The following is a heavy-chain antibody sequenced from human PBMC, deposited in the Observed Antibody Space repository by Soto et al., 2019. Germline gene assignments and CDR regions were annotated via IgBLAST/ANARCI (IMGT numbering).Heavy chain of an antibody. D-gene: IGHD2-15*01. Sequence: EVLLLESGGGLVQPGGSLRLSCAASGFTFNTFAMTWVRQAPGKGLEWVSALSGSGSLSYYADSVKGRFTISRDNSKNTMYLQMNNLRVDETAVYFCASDRGGARDSWGQGTLVTVSS. CDR1: GFTFNTFA. CDR3: ASDRGGARDS. V-gene: IGHV3-23*01. J-gene: IGHJ4*02. CDR2: LSGSGSLS.